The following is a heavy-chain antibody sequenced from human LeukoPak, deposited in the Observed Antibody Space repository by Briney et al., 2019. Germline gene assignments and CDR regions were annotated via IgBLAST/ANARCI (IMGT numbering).Heavy chain of an antibody. Sequence: SGTLSLTCGVSGGSISNTNWWSWVRQPPGQGLEWIGEISLTGLTHYNPSLRSRVTMSVDTSKNQFYLRLSSVTAADTAVYYCARSRFEELLVAFDIWGQGTMVIVSS. J-gene: IGHJ3*02. CDR1: GGSISNTNW. D-gene: IGHD3-10*01. V-gene: IGHV4-4*02. CDR2: ISLTGLT. CDR3: ARSRFEELLVAFDI.